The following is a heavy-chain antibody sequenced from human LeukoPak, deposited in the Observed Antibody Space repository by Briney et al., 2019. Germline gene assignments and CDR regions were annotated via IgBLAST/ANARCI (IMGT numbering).Heavy chain of an antibody. CDR2: TYYRSKWYN. V-gene: IGHV6-1*01. CDR3: ARDPNNGRFYSSSSGAFDY. Sequence: SQTLSLTCAISGDSVSSNSAAWNWIRQSPSRGLEWLGRTYYRSKWYNDYAVSVKSRITINPDTSKNQFSLQLNSVTPEDTAVYYCARDPNNGRFYSSSSGAFDYWGQGTLVTVSS. J-gene: IGHJ4*02. D-gene: IGHD6-6*01. CDR1: GDSVSSNSAA.